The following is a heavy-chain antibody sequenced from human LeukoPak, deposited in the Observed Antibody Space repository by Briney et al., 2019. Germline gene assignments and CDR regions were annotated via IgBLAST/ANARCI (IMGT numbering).Heavy chain of an antibody. CDR2: ISGSGGST. D-gene: IGHD3-10*01. Sequence: GGSLRLSCAASGFTFSSYAMSWVRQAPGKGLEWVSAISGSGGSTYYADSVKGRFTISRDNSKNTLYLQMNSLRAEDTAVYYCAKDVGTYYYGSGSRGFDYWGQGTLVTVSS. J-gene: IGHJ4*02. V-gene: IGHV3-23*01. CDR3: AKDVGTYYYGSGSRGFDY. CDR1: GFTFSSYA.